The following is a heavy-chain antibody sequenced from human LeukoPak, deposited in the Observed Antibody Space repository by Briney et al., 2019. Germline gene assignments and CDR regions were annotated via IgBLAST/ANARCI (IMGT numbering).Heavy chain of an antibody. D-gene: IGHD1-26*01. J-gene: IGHJ4*02. V-gene: IGHV4-59*01. CDR1: GGSISGYY. CDR3: ARRVGATRPFDY. CDR2: IYYSGST. Sequence: SETLSLTCTVSGGSISGYYWSWIRQPPGKGLEWIGYIYYSGSTNYNPSLKSRVTISVDTSKNQFSLKLSSVTAADTAVYYCARRVGATRPFDYWGQGTLVTVSS.